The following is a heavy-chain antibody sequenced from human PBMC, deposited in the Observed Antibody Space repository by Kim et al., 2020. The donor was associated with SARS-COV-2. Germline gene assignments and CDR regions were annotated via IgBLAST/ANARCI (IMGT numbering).Heavy chain of an antibody. CDR2: ISSTSSYI. CDR3: ARERGYGGYCSGGSCHSAPDY. D-gene: IGHD2-15*01. J-gene: IGHJ4*02. Sequence: GGSLRLSCAASGFTFSSYTMNWVRQAPGKGLEWVSSISSTSSYIYYADSVKGRFTISRDNAKNSLYLQMNSLRAEDTAVYYCARERGYGGYCSGGSCHSAPDYWGQGTLVTVSS. V-gene: IGHV3-21*01. CDR1: GFTFSSYT.